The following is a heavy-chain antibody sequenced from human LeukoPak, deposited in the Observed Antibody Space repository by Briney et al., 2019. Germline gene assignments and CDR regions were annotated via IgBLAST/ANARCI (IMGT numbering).Heavy chain of an antibody. J-gene: IGHJ4*02. CDR2: ISSSSSYI. D-gene: IGHD3-22*01. V-gene: IGHV3-21*01. CDR1: GFTFSSYS. Sequence: GGSLRLSCAASGFTFSSYSMNWVRQAPGKGLEWVSSISSSSSYIYYADSVKGRFTISRDNSKNTLYLQMNSLRAEDTAVYYCARESGSSGYSGLDYWGQGTLVTVSS. CDR3: ARESGSSGYSGLDY.